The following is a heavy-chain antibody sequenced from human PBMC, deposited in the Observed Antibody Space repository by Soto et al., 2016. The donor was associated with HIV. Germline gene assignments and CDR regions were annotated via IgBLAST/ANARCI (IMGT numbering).Heavy chain of an antibody. CDR1: GFTFSSYA. CDR3: AREAGYFDWLLPPDY. J-gene: IGHJ4*02. Sequence: VQLVESGGGVVQPGRSLRLSCAASGFTFSSYAMHWVRQAPGKGLEWVAVISYDGSNKYYADSVKGRFTISRDNSKNTLYLQMNSLRAEDTAVYYCAREAGYFDWLLPPDYWGQGTLVTVSS. CDR2: ISYDGSNK. V-gene: IGHV3-30*04. D-gene: IGHD3-9*01.